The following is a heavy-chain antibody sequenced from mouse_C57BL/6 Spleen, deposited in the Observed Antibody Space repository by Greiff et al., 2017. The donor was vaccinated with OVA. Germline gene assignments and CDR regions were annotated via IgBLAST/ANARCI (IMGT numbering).Heavy chain of an antibody. CDR3: ARDSNYFYYYAMDY. D-gene: IGHD2-5*01. Sequence: VKVVESGPELVKPGASVKISCKASGYAFSSSWMNWVKQRPGKGLEWIGRIYPGDGDTNYNGKFKGKATLTADKSSSTAYMQLSSLTSEDSAVYFCARDSNYFYYYAMDYWGQGTSVTVSS. V-gene: IGHV1-82*01. CDR1: GYAFSSSW. CDR2: IYPGDGDT. J-gene: IGHJ4*01.